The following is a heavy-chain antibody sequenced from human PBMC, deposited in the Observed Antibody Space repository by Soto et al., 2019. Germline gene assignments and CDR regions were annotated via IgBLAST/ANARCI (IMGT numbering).Heavy chain of an antibody. V-gene: IGHV1-8*01. Sequence: ASVKVSCKASGYTFTTYDISWVRQATGQGLEWMGWMNSYSGNTGYAQKFQGRVTVTRNTSISTVYMELSGLRPDDTAVYYCARRKERSGPHYFDYWGQGSQVTAPQ. D-gene: IGHD6-25*01. CDR2: MNSYSGNT. J-gene: IGHJ4*02. CDR1: GYTFTTYD. CDR3: ARRKERSGPHYFDY.